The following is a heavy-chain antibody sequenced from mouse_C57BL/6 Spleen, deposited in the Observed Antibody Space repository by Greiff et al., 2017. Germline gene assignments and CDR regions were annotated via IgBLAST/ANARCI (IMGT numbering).Heavy chain of an antibody. CDR1: GFTFSSYA. J-gene: IGHJ4*01. V-gene: IGHV5-9-1*02. Sequence: EVKLMESGEGLVKPGGSLKLSCAASGFTFSSYAMSWVRQTPEKRLEWVAYISSGGDYIYYADTVKGRFTISRDNARNTLYLQMSSLKSEDTAMYYWTRGSYYSNYYYAMDYWGQGTSVTVSS. CDR3: TRGSYYSNYYYAMDY. CDR2: ISSGGDYI. D-gene: IGHD2-5*01.